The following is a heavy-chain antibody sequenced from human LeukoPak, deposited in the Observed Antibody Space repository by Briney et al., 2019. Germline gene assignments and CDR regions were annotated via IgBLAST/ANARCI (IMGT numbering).Heavy chain of an antibody. CDR1: GFTFSSYE. D-gene: IGHD3-3*01. CDR3: ARDRITIFGVVIVNDAFDI. CDR2: ISSSGSTI. J-gene: IGHJ3*02. Sequence: GGSLRLSCAASGFTFSSYEMNWVRQAPGKGLEWVSYISSSGSTIYYADSVKGRFTISRDNSKNTLYLQMNSLRAEDTAVYYCARDRITIFGVVIVNDAFDIWGQGTMVTVSS. V-gene: IGHV3-48*03.